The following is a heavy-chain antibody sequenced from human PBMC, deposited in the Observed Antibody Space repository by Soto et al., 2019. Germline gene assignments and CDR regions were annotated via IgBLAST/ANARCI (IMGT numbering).Heavy chain of an antibody. CDR3: ARDVRGHYYYYGMDV. CDR1: GYTFTSYG. J-gene: IGHJ6*02. Sequence: QVQLVQSGAEVKKPGASVKVSCKASGYTFTSYGISWVRQAPGQGLEWMGWISAYNGNTNYAQRLQGRVTMTTDTSTSTLYMELRSLRSDDTAVYYGARDVRGHYYYYGMDVWGQGTTVTVSS. CDR2: ISAYNGNT. D-gene: IGHD5-12*01. V-gene: IGHV1-18*01.